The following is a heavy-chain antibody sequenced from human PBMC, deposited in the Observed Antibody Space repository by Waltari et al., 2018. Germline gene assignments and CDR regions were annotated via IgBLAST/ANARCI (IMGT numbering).Heavy chain of an antibody. D-gene: IGHD1-20*01. CDR2: IYYSGRT. Sequence: QVQLQESGPGLVKPSETLSLTCTVSGGSISSYYWSWIRQPPGKGLEGIGYIYYSGRTHYNPSLKSRVTISVETSKNQFSLKRSSVTAADTAVYYCARVLTGRAHYAFDIWGQGTMVTVSS. CDR3: ARVLTGRAHYAFDI. V-gene: IGHV4-59*01. J-gene: IGHJ3*02. CDR1: GGSISSYY.